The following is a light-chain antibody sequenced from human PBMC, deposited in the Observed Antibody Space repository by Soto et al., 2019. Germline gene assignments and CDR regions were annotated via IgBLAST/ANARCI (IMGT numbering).Light chain of an antibody. CDR1: QTVSSS. CDR2: EAS. CDR3: QQRSNWPRLT. V-gene: IGKV3-11*01. Sequence: EIVLTQSPATLSLSPGERATLSCRASQTVSSSLAWYQQKPGQAPRLLIYEASNRAIGIPARFSGSGSGTDFTLTISSLQPEDFAVYFCQQRSNWPRLTFGGGTKVDIK. J-gene: IGKJ4*01.